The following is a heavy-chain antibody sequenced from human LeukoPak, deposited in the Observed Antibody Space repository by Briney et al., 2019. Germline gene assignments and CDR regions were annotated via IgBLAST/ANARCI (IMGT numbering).Heavy chain of an antibody. J-gene: IGHJ4*02. CDR3: ARDPFIIAAAGTGDY. Sequence: GGSLRLSCAASGFTVSSNYMSWVRQAPGKGLEWVSVIYSGGSTYYADSVKGRFTISRDNSKNTLYLQMNSLRAEDTAVYYCARDPFIIAAAGTGDYWGQGTLVTVSS. V-gene: IGHV3-66*01. CDR1: GFTVSSNY. D-gene: IGHD6-13*01. CDR2: IYSGGST.